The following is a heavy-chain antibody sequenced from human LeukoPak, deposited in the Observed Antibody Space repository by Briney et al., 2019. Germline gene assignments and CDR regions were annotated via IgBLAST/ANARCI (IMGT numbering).Heavy chain of an antibody. J-gene: IGHJ4*02. D-gene: IGHD3-16*01. CDR1: GFTVSSNY. CDR3: AREINYDYGLDY. CDR2: IYSGGST. Sequence: GGSLRLSCAASGFTVSSNYMSWVRQAPGKGLEWVSVIYSGGSTYYADSVKGRFTISRDNSKNTLYLQMNSLRAEDTAVYYCAREINYDYGLDYWGQGTLVTVSS. V-gene: IGHV3-53*01.